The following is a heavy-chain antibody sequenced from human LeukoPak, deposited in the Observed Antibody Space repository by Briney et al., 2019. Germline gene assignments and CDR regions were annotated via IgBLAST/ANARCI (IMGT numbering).Heavy chain of an antibody. V-gene: IGHV4-59*01. J-gene: IGHJ4*02. CDR3: ARASQYYDILTGYYTSRYFDY. D-gene: IGHD3-9*01. CDR2: IYYSGST. Sequence: SETLSLTCTVSGGSISSYYWSWIRQPPGKGLEWIGYIYYSGSTNYNPSLKSRVTISVDTSKNQFSLKLSSVTAADTAVYYCARASQYYDILTGYYTSRYFDYWGQGTLVTVSS. CDR1: GGSISSYY.